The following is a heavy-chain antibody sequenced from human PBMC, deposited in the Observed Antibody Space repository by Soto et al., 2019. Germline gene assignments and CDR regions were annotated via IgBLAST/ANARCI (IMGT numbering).Heavy chain of an antibody. CDR2: IFYSRST. CDR1: GGSISSYY. Sequence: ETLSLTCSVSGGSISSYYLSWIRQPPGKGLEWIGYIFYSRSTNYNPSLKSRVTMSIDTSKNQFSLKLSSVTAADTAVYYCARVTINVSTYYFDYWGQGTLVTVSS. CDR3: ARVTINVSTYYFDY. J-gene: IGHJ4*02. V-gene: IGHV4-59*01.